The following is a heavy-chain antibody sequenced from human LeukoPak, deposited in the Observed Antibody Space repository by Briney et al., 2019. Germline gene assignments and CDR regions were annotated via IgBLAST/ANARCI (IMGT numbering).Heavy chain of an antibody. D-gene: IGHD3-22*01. V-gene: IGHV4-39*01. CDR2: IDYSGCT. CDR1: GGSISSSSYY. Sequence: SETLSLTCTVSGGSISSSSYYWGWLRQPPGKGLGWIGNIDYSGCTYYHPSRKSRVTISVDTSKNQFTLKLSSETAADTAVYFCASPRGDDSGGYYTWYFHHWGQGILVTVSS. CDR3: ASPRGDDSGGYYTWYFHH. J-gene: IGHJ1*01.